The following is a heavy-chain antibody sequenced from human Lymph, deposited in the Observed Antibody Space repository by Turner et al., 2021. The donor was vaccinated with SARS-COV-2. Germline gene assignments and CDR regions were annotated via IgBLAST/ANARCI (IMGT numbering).Heavy chain of an antibody. V-gene: IGHV1-8*01. CDR3: ARGAQLTVWFDP. J-gene: IGHJ5*02. CDR2: MNPNSGNT. Sequence: VQLGQTGAEVKKPGASVKVTCKASGYTFTSYDINWVRQATGQGLGWMGWMNPNSGNTGYAQKFQGRVTMTRNTSISTAYMELSSRRSEDTAVYYCARGAQLTVWFDPWGQGTLVTVSS. CDR1: GYTFTSYD. D-gene: IGHD3-9*01.